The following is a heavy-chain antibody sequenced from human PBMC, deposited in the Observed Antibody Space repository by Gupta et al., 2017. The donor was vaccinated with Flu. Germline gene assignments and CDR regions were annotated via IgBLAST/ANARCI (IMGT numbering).Heavy chain of an antibody. D-gene: IGHD3-9*01. CDR1: GFPFSSSE. V-gene: IGHV3-48*03. Sequence: EVQLVESGGGLVQPGGSLRLSCAASGFPFSSSEMHWVRQAPGKGLAWVSNISSSGSTIYYADSVKGRFTISRDNAKNALYLQSNSLRAEDTAVYYCNGALSRYKSEIDYWGQGTLVTVSS. CDR3: NGALSRYKSEIDY. CDR2: ISSSGSTI. J-gene: IGHJ4*02.